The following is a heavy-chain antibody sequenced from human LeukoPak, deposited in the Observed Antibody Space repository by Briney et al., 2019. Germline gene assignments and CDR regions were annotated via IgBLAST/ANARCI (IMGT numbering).Heavy chain of an antibody. D-gene: IGHD3-9*01. CDR2: INHSGST. V-gene: IGHV4-34*01. Sequence: SETLSLTCAVYGGSFSGYYWSWIRQPPGKGLEWIGEINHSGSTNYNPSLKSRVTISVDTSKNQFSLKLSSVTAADTAVYYCARGTMGKIRYFDWRSDYFDYWGQGTLVTVSS. CDR1: GGSFSGYY. CDR3: ARGTMGKIRYFDWRSDYFDY. J-gene: IGHJ4*02.